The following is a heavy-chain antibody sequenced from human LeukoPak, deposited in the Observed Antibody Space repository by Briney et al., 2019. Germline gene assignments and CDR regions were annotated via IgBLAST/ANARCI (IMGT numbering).Heavy chain of an antibody. D-gene: IGHD3-10*01. CDR1: GYTFTSYY. CDR2: INPSGGST. CDR3: ARALILVRPHAITMDVLGY. J-gene: IGHJ4*02. V-gene: IGHV1-46*01. Sequence: ASVKVSCKASGYTFTSYYMHWVRQAPGQGLEWMGIINPSGGSTSYAQKFQGRVTMTRDTSTSTVYMELSSLRSEDTAPYYCARALILVRPHAITMDVLGYWGQGTLVTVSS.